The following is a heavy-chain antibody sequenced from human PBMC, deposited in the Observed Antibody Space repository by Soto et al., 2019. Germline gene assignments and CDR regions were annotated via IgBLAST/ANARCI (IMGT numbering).Heavy chain of an antibody. Sequence: SETLSLTCTVSGGSISSYYWSWLRQPPGKGLEWIGYIYYSGSTNYNPSLKSRVTISVDTSKNQFSLKLSSVTAADPAVYYCARGEYQLLYYWGQGTLVTVSS. V-gene: IGHV4-59*01. D-gene: IGHD2-2*01. CDR3: ARGEYQLLYY. CDR2: IYYSGST. CDR1: GGSISSYY. J-gene: IGHJ4*02.